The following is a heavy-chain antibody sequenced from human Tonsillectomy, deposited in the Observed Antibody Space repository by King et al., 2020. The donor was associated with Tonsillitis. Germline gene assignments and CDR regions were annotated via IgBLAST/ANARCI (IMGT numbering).Heavy chain of an antibody. J-gene: IGHJ4*02. CDR1: GFTFSDYC. V-gene: IGHV3-30*18. CDR3: AKDVRRYGSGSFPGD. D-gene: IGHD3-10*01. CDR2: ISYDGSDI. Sequence: VQLVESGGGVVQPGTSLRLSCAASGFTFSDYCIHWVRQAPGKGLEWVSIISYDGSDIYQADSVKGRITMSRDNSKNTVYLRMNSLRPEDAALYYCAKDVRRYGSGSFPGDWGQGTLVTVSS.